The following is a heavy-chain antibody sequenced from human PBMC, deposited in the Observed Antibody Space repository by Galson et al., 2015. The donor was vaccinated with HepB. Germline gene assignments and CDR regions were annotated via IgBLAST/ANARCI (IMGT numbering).Heavy chain of an antibody. CDR1: GYTFTNYP. V-gene: IGHV7-4-1*02. D-gene: IGHD6-19*01. CDR3: ARVGDGGWFHFPDY. CDR2: INTNTGNP. Sequence: SVKVSCKASGYTFTNYPMTWVRQAPGQGLEWMGWINTNTGNPTYAPGFTGRFVLSLDTSVATASLLISSLKAEDTAIYYCARVGDGGWFHFPDYWGQGTLVTVSS. J-gene: IGHJ4*02.